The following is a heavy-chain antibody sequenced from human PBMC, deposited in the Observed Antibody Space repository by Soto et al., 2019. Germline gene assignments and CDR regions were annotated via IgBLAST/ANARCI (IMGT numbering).Heavy chain of an antibody. J-gene: IGHJ4*02. CDR1: GGSITSDR. D-gene: IGHD1-7*01. V-gene: IGHV4-4*07. CDR2: INTSGNT. CDR3: ARESGDNWDYEAY. Sequence: QVQLQESGPGLVKPLETLSLTCTVSGGSITSDRWRWIRQSAGKGLEWIGRINTSGNTHYNPSLKSRVTVSIDTSRNQFFLTVNSVTAADSAVYYCARESGDNWDYEAYWGQGTPVTVSS.